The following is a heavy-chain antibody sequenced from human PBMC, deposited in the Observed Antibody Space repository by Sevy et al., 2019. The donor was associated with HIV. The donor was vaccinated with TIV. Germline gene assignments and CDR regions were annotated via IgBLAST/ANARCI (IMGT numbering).Heavy chain of an antibody. D-gene: IGHD2-2*01. CDR2: ISGSGGST. CDR1: GFTFSSYA. Sequence: GGSLRLSCAASGFTFSSYAMSWVRHAPGKGLEWVSAISGSGGSTYYADSVKGRFTVSRDNSKNTLYLQMNSLRAEDTAVYYCVKDKALVPVNWFDPWGQGTLVTVSS. V-gene: IGHV3-23*01. J-gene: IGHJ5*02. CDR3: VKDKALVPVNWFDP.